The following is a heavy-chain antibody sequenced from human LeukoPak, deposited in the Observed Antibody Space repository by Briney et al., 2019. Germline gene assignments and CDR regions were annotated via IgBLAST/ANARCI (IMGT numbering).Heavy chain of an antibody. Sequence: ASVKVSCKASGYSFADYYMHWVRQAPGQGLEWMGWIKPNSGDTRSAQKFQGRVTMTRDTSISTAYMELSSLRYDDTAVYYCARGLYDWNYYYYYYMDVWGQGTPVTVSS. D-gene: IGHD1-20*01. CDR3: ARGLYDWNYYYYYYMDV. J-gene: IGHJ6*03. V-gene: IGHV1-2*02. CDR2: IKPNSGDT. CDR1: GYSFADYY.